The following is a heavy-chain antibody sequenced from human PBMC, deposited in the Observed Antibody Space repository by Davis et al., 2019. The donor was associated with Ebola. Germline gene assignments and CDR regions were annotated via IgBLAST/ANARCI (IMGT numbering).Heavy chain of an antibody. Sequence: PGGSLRLSCAASGFTFSSYAMSWVRQAPGKGLEWVSAISGSGGSTYYADSVKGRFTISRDNSKNTLYLQMNSLRAEDTAVYYCARGPREWLHNYYYYYYMDVWGKGTTVTVSS. CDR1: GFTFSSYA. CDR2: ISGSGGST. V-gene: IGHV3-23*01. D-gene: IGHD3-3*01. J-gene: IGHJ6*03. CDR3: ARGPREWLHNYYYYYYMDV.